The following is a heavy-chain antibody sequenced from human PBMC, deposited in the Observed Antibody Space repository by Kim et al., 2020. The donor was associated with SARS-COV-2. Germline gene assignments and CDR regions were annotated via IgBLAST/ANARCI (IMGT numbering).Heavy chain of an antibody. CDR1: GDSVSSKSAA. CDR2: TFYRSKWSS. Sequence: SQTLSLTCAIAGDSVSSKSAAWNWIRQSPSRGLEFLGRTFYRSKWSSNYALSVKSRITINPDTSKNQFSLQLNSVIPEDTAIYYCVRSTGYLDLWGRGTLVTVSS. D-gene: IGHD1-1*01. V-gene: IGHV6-1*01. J-gene: IGHJ2*01. CDR3: VRSTGYLDL.